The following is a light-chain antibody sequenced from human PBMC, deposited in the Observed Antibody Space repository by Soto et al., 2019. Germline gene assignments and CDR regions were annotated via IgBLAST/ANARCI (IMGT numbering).Light chain of an antibody. Sequence: QSVLTQPPSVSGAPGQRVTISCTGSSSNFGAGYDVHWFQQLPGRAPKLLIYGNNNRPSGVPDRFSGSKSGTSASLAIAGLRAEDEVDYYCQSYDSSLSAWVFGGGTKLTVL. V-gene: IGLV1-40*01. CDR1: SSNFGAGYD. CDR3: QSYDSSLSAWV. J-gene: IGLJ3*02. CDR2: GNN.